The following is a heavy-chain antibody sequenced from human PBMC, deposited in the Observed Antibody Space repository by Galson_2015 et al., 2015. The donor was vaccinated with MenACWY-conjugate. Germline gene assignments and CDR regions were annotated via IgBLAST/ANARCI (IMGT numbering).Heavy chain of an antibody. CDR1: GYTFTSNW. CDR2: IYPGDSET. J-gene: IGHJ4*02. V-gene: IGHV5-51*01. Sequence: QSGAEVKKPGESLKISCKGSGYTFTSNWIGWVRQMPGKGLEWMGIIYPGDSETRYTPSFQGHVTISADKSINTAYLQWGSLEASDTAMYYCARQGFGSSSLDYWGQGTLVTVSS. CDR3: ARQGFGSSSLDY. D-gene: IGHD6-6*01.